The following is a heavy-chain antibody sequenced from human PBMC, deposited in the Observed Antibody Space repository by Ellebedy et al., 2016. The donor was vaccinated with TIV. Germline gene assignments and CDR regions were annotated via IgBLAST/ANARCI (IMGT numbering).Heavy chain of an antibody. V-gene: IGHV4-34*03. CDR3: SAAYGRVTPAY. CDR1: GGSFSGYY. J-gene: IGHJ4*02. D-gene: IGHD4-17*01. Sequence: MPGGSLRLSCAVYGGSFSGYYWIWNRQPPGKGLEWIGEINHSGSTSYNPSLKSRVTISIDMSKNQFSLKLSSVTAADTAVYYCSAAYGRVTPAYWGQGTLVTVSS. CDR2: INHSGST.